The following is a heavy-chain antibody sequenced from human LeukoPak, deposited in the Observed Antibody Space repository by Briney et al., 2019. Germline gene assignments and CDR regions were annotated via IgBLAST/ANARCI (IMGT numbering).Heavy chain of an antibody. Sequence: ESLKISCAASGFTVSSNYMSWVRQPPGKGLEWIGEINHSGSTNYNPSLKSRVTISVDTSKNQFSLKLSSVTAADTAVYYCARGYPYSYDYEYYFDYWGQGTLVTVSS. V-gene: IGHV4-34*01. CDR1: GFTVSSNY. CDR2: INHSGST. J-gene: IGHJ4*02. D-gene: IGHD5-18*01. CDR3: ARGYPYSYDYEYYFDY.